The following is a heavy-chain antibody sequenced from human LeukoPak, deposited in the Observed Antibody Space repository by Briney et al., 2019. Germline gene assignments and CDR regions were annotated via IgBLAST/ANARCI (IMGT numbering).Heavy chain of an antibody. Sequence: PGRSLRLSCAASGFTFDDYAMHWVRQAPGKGLEWVSGISWNSGSIGYADSVKGRFTISRDNAKNSLYLQMNSLRAEDTALYYCAKDMGSSWPDNFDYWGQGTLVTVSS. V-gene: IGHV3-9*01. D-gene: IGHD6-13*01. CDR3: AKDMGSSWPDNFDY. J-gene: IGHJ4*02. CDR2: ISWNSGSI. CDR1: GFTFDDYA.